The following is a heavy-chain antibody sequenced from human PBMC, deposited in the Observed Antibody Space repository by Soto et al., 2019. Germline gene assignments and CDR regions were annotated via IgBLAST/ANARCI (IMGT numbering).Heavy chain of an antibody. CDR1: GGSFRGYY. J-gene: IGHJ4*02. CDR3: ARAPYGPPSN. CDR2: INHSGST. V-gene: IGHV4-34*01. Sequence: SETLSLTCAVYGGSFRGYYWSWIRQPPGKGLEWIGEINHSGSTNYNPSLKSRVTISVDTSKNQFSLKLSSVTAADTAVYYCARAPYGPPSNWGQGTLVTVSS. D-gene: IGHD3-10*01.